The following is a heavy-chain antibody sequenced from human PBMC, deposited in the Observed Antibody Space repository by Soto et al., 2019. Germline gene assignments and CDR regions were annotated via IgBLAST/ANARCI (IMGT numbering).Heavy chain of an antibody. D-gene: IGHD3-16*01. Sequence: QVQLVQSGAEVKKPGASVKVSCKTSGYTFTNFGLSWVRQAPGQGLEWMGWISAYNGNTNYAQNFQGRVTMTTDTSTSTAYMELRSLRSDATAVYYCGRGGTPIDYWGQGALGSVSS. CDR1: GYTFTNFG. J-gene: IGHJ4*02. V-gene: IGHV1-18*01. CDR3: GRGGTPIDY. CDR2: ISAYNGNT.